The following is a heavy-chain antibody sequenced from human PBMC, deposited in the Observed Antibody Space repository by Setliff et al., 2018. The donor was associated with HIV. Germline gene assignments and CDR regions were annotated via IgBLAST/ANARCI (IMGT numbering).Heavy chain of an antibody. CDR3: ARVITRVWTTFDP. D-gene: IGHD3-10*01. J-gene: IGHJ5*02. Sequence: PSETLSLTCAVSGGSISSCNWWSWVRQPPGKGLEWIGEIYHSGGTNYNPSLKSRVTISLDKSKNHFSLELGSVTAADTAVYYCARVITRVWTTFDPWGQGTLVTVSS. V-gene: IGHV4-4*02. CDR1: GGSISSCNW. CDR2: IYHSGGT.